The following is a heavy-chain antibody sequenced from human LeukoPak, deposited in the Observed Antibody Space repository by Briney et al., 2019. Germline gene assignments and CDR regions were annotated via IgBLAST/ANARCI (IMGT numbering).Heavy chain of an antibody. CDR3: ARDGGSDYDFWSGYYW. V-gene: IGHV1-69*01. D-gene: IGHD3-3*01. Sequence: SVKVSCKACGGTFSSYAISWVRQAPGQGLEWMGGIIPIFGTANYAQKFQGRVTITADESTSTAYMELSSLRSEDTAVYYCARDGGSDYDFWSGYYWWGQGTLVTFSA. J-gene: IGHJ4*02. CDR2: IIPIFGTA. CDR1: GGTFSSYA.